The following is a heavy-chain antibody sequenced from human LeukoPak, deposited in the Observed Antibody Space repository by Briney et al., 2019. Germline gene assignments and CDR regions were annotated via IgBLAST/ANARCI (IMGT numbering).Heavy chain of an antibody. CDR2: ISTSSNYI. CDR1: GFTFSSYS. CDR3: ARPRRWYHYHPPDY. Sequence: GGSLRLSCAASGFTFSSYSMNWVRQAPGKGLEWVSSISTSSNYIYYADSVKGRFTISRDNAKNSLYLQMNSLRAEDTAVYYCARPRRWYHYHPPDYWGQGTLVTVSS. D-gene: IGHD4-23*01. V-gene: IGHV3-21*01. J-gene: IGHJ4*02.